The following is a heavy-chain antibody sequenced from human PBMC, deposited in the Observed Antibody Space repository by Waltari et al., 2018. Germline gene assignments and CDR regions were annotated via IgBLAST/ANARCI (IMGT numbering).Heavy chain of an antibody. J-gene: IGHJ3*02. CDR2: TYYSGST. Sequence: QLQLQESGPGLVTPSETLSLTCTVSGGSISSSSYYWGWIRQPPGKGLEWIGSTYYSGSTYYNPSLKSRVTISVDTSKNQFSLKLSSVTAADTAVYYCARQRGHCSSTSCAITCDIWGQGTMVTVSS. V-gene: IGHV4-39*07. CDR1: GGSISSSSYY. CDR3: ARQRGHCSSTSCAITCDI. D-gene: IGHD2-2*01.